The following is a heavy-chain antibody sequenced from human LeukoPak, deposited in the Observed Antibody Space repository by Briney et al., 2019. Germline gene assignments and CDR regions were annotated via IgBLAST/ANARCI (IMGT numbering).Heavy chain of an antibody. Sequence: GASVKLSCKASGYTFTGYYMHWVRQAPGQGLEWMGWINPNSGGTNYAQKFQGRVTMTRDTSISTAYMELSRLRSDDTAVYYCASSRRLVGANDNWFDSWGQGTLVTVSS. D-gene: IGHD1-26*01. CDR1: GYTFTGYY. CDR2: INPNSGGT. V-gene: IGHV1-2*02. CDR3: ASSRRLVGANDNWFDS. J-gene: IGHJ5*01.